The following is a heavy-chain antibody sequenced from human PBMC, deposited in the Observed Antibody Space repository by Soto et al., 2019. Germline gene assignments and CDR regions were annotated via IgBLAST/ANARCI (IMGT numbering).Heavy chain of an antibody. CDR1: GGSISSSSYY. D-gene: IGHD3-22*01. V-gene: IGHV4-39*01. CDR3: AGRITMIVVVIGDDAFDI. J-gene: IGHJ3*02. Sequence: QLQLQESGPGLVKPSETLSLTCTVSGGSISSSSYYWGWIRQPPGKGLEWIGSIYYSGSTYYNPSLKSRVTISVDTSKNQFSLKLSSVTAADTAVYYCAGRITMIVVVIGDDAFDIWGQGTMVTVSS. CDR2: IYYSGST.